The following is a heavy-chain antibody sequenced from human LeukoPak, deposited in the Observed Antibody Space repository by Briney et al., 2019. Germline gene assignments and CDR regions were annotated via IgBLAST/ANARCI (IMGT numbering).Heavy chain of an antibody. CDR1: GFTFSSFT. V-gene: IGHV3-21*05. J-gene: IGHJ5*02. CDR3: ARDEGFNNGWSA. Sequence: PGGSLRLSCAASGFTFSSFTMNWVRQAPGKGLECISYISVVGSDEDSADSVKGRFSTSRDKAKNSVFLQMNTLRVENTAVYYCARDEGFNNGWSASGQGKLVTASP. CDR2: ISVVGSDE. D-gene: IGHD6-19*01.